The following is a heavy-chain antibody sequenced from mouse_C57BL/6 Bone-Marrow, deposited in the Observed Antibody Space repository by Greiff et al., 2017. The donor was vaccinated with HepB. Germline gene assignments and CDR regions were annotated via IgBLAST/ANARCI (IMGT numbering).Heavy chain of an antibody. V-gene: IGHV5-17*01. Sequence: EVQGVESGGGLVKPGGSLKLSCAASGFTFSDYGMHWVRQAPEKGLEWVAYISSGSSTIYYADTVKGRFTISRDNAKNTLFLQMTSLRSEDTAMYYCARLITTVVGDYAMDYWGQGTSVTVSS. CDR1: GFTFSDYG. CDR2: ISSGSSTI. J-gene: IGHJ4*01. D-gene: IGHD1-1*01. CDR3: ARLITTVVGDYAMDY.